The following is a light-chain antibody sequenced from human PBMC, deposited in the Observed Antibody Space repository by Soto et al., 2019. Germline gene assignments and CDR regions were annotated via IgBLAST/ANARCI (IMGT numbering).Light chain of an antibody. J-gene: IGKJ4*01. CDR3: QQFNNIPLT. CDR2: DAS. V-gene: IGKV1-33*01. CDR1: QDISNH. Sequence: DIQMTQSPSSLSASVGDRVTITCHATQDISNHLNWYQQKPGKAPNLLIYDASNLEMGVPSRFSGSGSGTDFTLTIRGLQPEDLATYYCQQFNNIPLTFGGGTKVDIK.